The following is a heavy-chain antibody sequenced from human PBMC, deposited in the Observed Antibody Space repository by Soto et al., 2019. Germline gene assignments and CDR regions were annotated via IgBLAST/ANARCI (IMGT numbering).Heavy chain of an antibody. J-gene: IGHJ6*02. V-gene: IGHV3-23*01. Sequence: SGGSLRLSCAASGFTFSSYAMSWVRQAPGKGLEWVSAISGSGGSTYYADSVKGRFTISRDNSKNTLYLQMNSLRAEDTAVYYCAKWYYDMEYCSGGSCYPVQGMDVWGQGTTVTVSS. D-gene: IGHD2-15*01. CDR2: ISGSGGST. CDR3: AKWYYDMEYCSGGSCYPVQGMDV. CDR1: GFTFSSYA.